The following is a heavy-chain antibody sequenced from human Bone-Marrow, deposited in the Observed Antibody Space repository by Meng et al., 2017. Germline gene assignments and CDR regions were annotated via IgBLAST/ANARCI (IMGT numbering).Heavy chain of an antibody. J-gene: IGHJ5*02. D-gene: IGHD3-9*01. V-gene: IGHV3-7*01. CDR3: ARDEYYDILTGPLDP. CDR1: GFSFSSYW. CDR2: IKQDGSEK. Sequence: GGSLRLSCVASGFSFSSYWMNWVRQAPGKGLEWVANIKQDGSEKYYVDSVKGRFTISRDNAKNSLYLQMNSLRAEDTAVYYCARDEYYDILTGPLDPWGQGTLVTVSS.